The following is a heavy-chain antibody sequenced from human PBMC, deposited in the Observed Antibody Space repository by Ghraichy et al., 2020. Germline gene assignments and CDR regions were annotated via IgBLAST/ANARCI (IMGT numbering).Heavy chain of an antibody. CDR3: ARHDVGAYYPHFDY. J-gene: IGHJ4*02. CDR2: IYSSGST. Sequence: SETLSLTCSVSGGSIRSYFWSWIRQPPGKGLEWIGYIYSSGSTNYNPSLKSRVTISADMSKNQFSLKLSSVTAADTAVYYCARHDVGAYYPHFDYWGQGTLVTVSS. CDR1: GGSIRSYF. V-gene: IGHV4-59*08. D-gene: IGHD1-26*01.